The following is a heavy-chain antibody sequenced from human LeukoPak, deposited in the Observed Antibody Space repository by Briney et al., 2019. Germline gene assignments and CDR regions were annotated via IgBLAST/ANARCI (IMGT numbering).Heavy chain of an antibody. CDR2: IRYDGSNK. CDR3: AKGSGDSNYYYYYMDV. J-gene: IGHJ6*03. V-gene: IGHV3-30*02. D-gene: IGHD3-10*01. Sequence: GGSLRLSCAASGFTFSSYGMHWVRQAPGKGLEWVAFIRYDGSNKYYADSVKGRFTISRDNSKNTLYLQMNSLRAEDTAVYYCAKGSGDSNYYYYYMDVWGKGTTVTVSS. CDR1: GFTFSSYG.